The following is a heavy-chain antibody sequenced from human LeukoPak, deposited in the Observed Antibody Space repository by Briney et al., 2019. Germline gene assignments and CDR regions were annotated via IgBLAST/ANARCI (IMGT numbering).Heavy chain of an antibody. J-gene: IGHJ4*02. D-gene: IGHD1-26*01. Sequence: GRCLGLSQASSGYSLSIYTMHWVPHASGKALVWVASISSYGGNTFYADSGKGRFTTPRDNSKNSLYLQMSSLRAEDTAVYYCVKDLIGTYSFEYWGQGTLVTVSS. CDR2: ISSYGGNT. V-gene: IGHV3-64D*09. CDR1: GYSLSIYT. CDR3: VKDLIGTYSFEY.